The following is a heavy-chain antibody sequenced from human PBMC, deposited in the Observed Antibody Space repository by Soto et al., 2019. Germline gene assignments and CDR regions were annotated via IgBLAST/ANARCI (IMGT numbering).Heavy chain of an antibody. J-gene: IGHJ4*02. CDR3: ATIGDVTFHY. CDR1: GLAFSTYW. Sequence: GASLRRSFKTSGLAFSTYWMAWVRQAPGKGLEWVGNTKPDETETYYADSVEGRFTISRDNAKSSLYLQMDSLRVEDTAVYYCATIGDVTFHYWGQGT. CDR2: TKPDETET. V-gene: IGHV3-7*02. D-gene: IGHD4-4*01.